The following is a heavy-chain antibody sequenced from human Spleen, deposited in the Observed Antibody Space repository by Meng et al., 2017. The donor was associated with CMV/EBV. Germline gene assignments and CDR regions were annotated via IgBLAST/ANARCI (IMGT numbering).Heavy chain of an antibody. CDR1: SA. Sequence: SARHWVRQASGKGLEWVGRIRSKANSYATAYAASVKGRFTISRDDSKNTAYLQMNSLKTEDTAVYYCTRLPQTRPRAGANYYYGMDVWGQGTTVTVSS. J-gene: IGHJ6*02. CDR3: TRLPQTRPRAGANYYYGMDV. CDR2: IRSKANSYAT. V-gene: IGHV3-73*01.